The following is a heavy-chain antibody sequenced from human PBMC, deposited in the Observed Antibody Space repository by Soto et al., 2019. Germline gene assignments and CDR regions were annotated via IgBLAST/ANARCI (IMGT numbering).Heavy chain of an antibody. CDR1: GGSFSGYY. CDR3: ARHRRRIAAAGTGGWFDP. V-gene: IGHV4-34*01. J-gene: IGHJ5*02. CDR2: INHSGST. D-gene: IGHD6-13*01. Sequence: SETLSLTCAVYGGSFSGYYWSWMRQPPGKGLEWIGEINHSGSTNYNPSLKSRVTISVDTSKNQFSLKLSSVTAADTAVYYCARHRRRIAAAGTGGWFDPWGQGTRVTVSS.